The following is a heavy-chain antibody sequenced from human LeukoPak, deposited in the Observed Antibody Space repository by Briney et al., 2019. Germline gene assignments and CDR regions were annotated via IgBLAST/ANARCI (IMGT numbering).Heavy chain of an antibody. D-gene: IGHD6-19*01. Sequence: AGGSLRLSCAASGFTVSSNYMSWVRQAPGKGLEWVSVIYSGGSTYYADSVKGRFTISRDNSKNTLYLQMNSLRAEDTAVYYCAKPVTPLAVAEGFDYWGQGTLVTVSS. V-gene: IGHV3-53*01. CDR3: AKPVTPLAVAEGFDY. CDR2: IYSGGST. CDR1: GFTVSSNY. J-gene: IGHJ4*02.